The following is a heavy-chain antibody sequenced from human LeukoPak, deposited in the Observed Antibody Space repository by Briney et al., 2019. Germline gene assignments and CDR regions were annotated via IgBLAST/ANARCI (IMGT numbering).Heavy chain of an antibody. CDR1: GGTFSSYA. D-gene: IGHD2-15*01. Sequence: GPVKVSCKASGGTFSSYAISWVRQAPGQGLEWMGWISAYNGNTNYAQKLQGRVTMTTDTSTSTAYMELRSLRSDDTAVYYCAREADIVGTDYWGQGTLVTVSS. CDR2: ISAYNGNT. V-gene: IGHV1-18*01. J-gene: IGHJ4*02. CDR3: AREADIVGTDY.